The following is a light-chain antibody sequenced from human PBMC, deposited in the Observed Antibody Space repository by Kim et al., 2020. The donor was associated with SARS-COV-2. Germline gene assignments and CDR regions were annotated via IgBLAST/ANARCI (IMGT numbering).Light chain of an antibody. Sequence: SSELTQDPAVSVALGQTVSITCQGDSLRSYYASWYQQKPGQAPVLVIYGKNNRPSGIPDRFSGSSSGNTASLTITGAQAEDEADYYCNSRDNSGNHWVFGGGTQLTVL. CDR1: SLRSYY. V-gene: IGLV3-19*01. CDR3: NSRDNSGNHWV. CDR2: GKN. J-gene: IGLJ3*02.